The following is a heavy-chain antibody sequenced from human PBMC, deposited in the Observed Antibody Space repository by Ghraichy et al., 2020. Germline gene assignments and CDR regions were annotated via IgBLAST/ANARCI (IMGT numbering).Heavy chain of an antibody. CDR2: ISSSSTI. CDR1: GFTFSSYS. J-gene: IGHJ4*02. Sequence: GGSLRLSCAASGFTFSSYSMNWVRQAPGKGLEWVSYISSSSTIYYADSVKGRFTISRDNAKNSLYLQMNSLRDEDTAVYYCARDIFDAAGRYSSGWYVFDYWGQGTLVTVSS. V-gene: IGHV3-48*02. CDR3: ARDIFDAAGRYSSGWYVFDY. D-gene: IGHD6-19*01.